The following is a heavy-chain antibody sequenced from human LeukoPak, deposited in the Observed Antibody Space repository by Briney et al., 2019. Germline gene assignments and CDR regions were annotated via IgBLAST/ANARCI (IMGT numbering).Heavy chain of an antibody. CDR2: IYYSGST. CDR3: ARSHSSSWYFGAFDI. D-gene: IGHD6-13*01. J-gene: IGHJ3*02. Sequence: PSETLSLTCTVSGGSISSSSYYWSWIRQPPGKGLEWIGYIYYSGSTNYNPSLKSRVTISVDTSKNQFSLKLSSVTAADTAVYYCARSHSSSWYFGAFDIWGQGTMVTVSS. V-gene: IGHV4-61*01. CDR1: GGSISSSSYY.